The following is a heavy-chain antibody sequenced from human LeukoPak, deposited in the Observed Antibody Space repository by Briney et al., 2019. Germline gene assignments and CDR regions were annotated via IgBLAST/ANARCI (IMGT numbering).Heavy chain of an antibody. V-gene: IGHV3-7*03. CDR2: IKQDGSEK. CDR1: GFTFSSYW. Sequence: PGGLRLSCAASGFTFSSYWMSWVRQAPGKGLEWVANIKQDGSEKYYVDSVKGRFTISRDNAKNSLYLQMNSLRAEDTAVYYCAKRAPNYGDYEGADYWGQGTLVTVSS. J-gene: IGHJ4*02. CDR3: AKRAPNYGDYEGADY. D-gene: IGHD4-17*01.